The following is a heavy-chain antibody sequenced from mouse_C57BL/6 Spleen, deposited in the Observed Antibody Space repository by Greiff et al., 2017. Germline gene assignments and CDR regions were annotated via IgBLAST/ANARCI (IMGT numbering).Heavy chain of an antibody. J-gene: IGHJ4*01. Sequence: VQLQQSGTVLARPGASVKMSCKTSGYTFTSYWMHWVKQRPGQGLDWIGALYPGNSDTSYNQKFKGKAKLTAVTSASTAYMELSSLTNEDSAVYYCTAATGTDYAMDYWGQGTSVTVSA. CDR3: TAATGTDYAMDY. CDR2: LYPGNSDT. D-gene: IGHD4-1*02. V-gene: IGHV1-5*01. CDR1: GYTFTSYW.